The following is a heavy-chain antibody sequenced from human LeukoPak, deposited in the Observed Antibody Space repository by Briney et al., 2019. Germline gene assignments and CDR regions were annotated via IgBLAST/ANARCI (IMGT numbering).Heavy chain of an antibody. V-gene: IGHV4-39*01. J-gene: IGHJ4*02. CDR1: GVSMSSSPYY. CDR2: IYDSGNT. D-gene: IGHD6-13*01. Sequence: SETLSLTCTVSGVSMSSSPYYWGWIRQPPGKGLEWIGTIYDSGNTNYNPSRRSRLTISVDTSRNQFSLKLSSVTAADTAVYYCARVAAAGSDYWGQGTLVAVSS. CDR3: ARVAAAGSDY.